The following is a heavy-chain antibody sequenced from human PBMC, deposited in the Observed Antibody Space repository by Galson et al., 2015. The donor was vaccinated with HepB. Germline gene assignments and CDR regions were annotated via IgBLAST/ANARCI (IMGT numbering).Heavy chain of an antibody. CDR2: ISYDGSNK. V-gene: IGHV3-30*03. Sequence: SLRLSCAASGFTFSSYGMHWARQAPGKGLEWVAVISYDGSNKYYADSVKGRFTISRDNSKDTLYLQMNSLRAEDTAVYYCARSGRSSLASPWGQGTLVTVSS. CDR3: ARSGRSSLASP. D-gene: IGHD3-10*01. CDR1: GFTFSSYG. J-gene: IGHJ4*02.